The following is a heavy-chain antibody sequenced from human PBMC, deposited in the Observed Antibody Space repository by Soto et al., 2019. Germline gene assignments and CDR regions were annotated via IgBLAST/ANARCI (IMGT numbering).Heavy chain of an antibody. V-gene: IGHV3-23*01. J-gene: IGHJ3*02. Sequence: EVQLLESGGGLVQPGGSLRLSCAASGFTFSSYAMSWVRQAPGKGLEWVSAISGSGGSTYYADSVKGRFTISRDNSKNTLYLQMNSLRAEDTAVYYCAKVRYCGGGRCYSEWAFDIWGQGTMVTVSS. D-gene: IGHD2-15*01. CDR1: GFTFSSYA. CDR2: ISGSGGST. CDR3: AKVRYCGGGRCYSEWAFDI.